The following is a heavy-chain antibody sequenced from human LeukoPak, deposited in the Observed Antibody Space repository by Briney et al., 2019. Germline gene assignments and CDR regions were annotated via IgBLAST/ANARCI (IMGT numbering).Heavy chain of an antibody. CDR2: IIPIFGTA. CDR3: ARGDAATIGKLGPYFDY. Sequence: SVKVSCKASGGTFSSYAISWVRQAPGQGLEWMGGIIPIFGTANYAQKFQGRVTITADESTSTVYMELSSLRSEDTAVYYCARGDAATIGKLGPYFDYWGQGTLVTVSS. D-gene: IGHD5-12*01. J-gene: IGHJ4*02. CDR1: GGTFSSYA. V-gene: IGHV1-69*13.